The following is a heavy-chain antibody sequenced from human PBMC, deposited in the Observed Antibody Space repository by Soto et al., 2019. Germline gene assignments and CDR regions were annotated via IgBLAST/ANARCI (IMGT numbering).Heavy chain of an antibody. J-gene: IGHJ6*04. D-gene: IGHD2-8*01. CDR2: MYSGGGT. Sequence: ESGGGLVQPGGSLRLSCVASGFTVSNNYMTWVRQAPGKGLEWVSNMYSGGGTYYTDSVKGRFTISRDSSTNTLYLQMDNXXXXXXAXYYCARDPGVNWAWGKGTTVTVSS. V-gene: IGHV3-66*01. CDR1: GFTVSNNY. CDR3: ARDPGVNWA.